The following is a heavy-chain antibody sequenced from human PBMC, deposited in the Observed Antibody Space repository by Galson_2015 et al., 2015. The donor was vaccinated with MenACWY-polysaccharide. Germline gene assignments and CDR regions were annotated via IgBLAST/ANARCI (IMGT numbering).Heavy chain of an antibody. CDR1: GFTLSTYA. J-gene: IGHJ4*02. CDR2: ISSSGDDK. CDR3: VKNGYTGSSYGYFDS. V-gene: IGHV3-30*18. Sequence: SLRLSCAASGFTLSTYAMHWVRQAPGQGLEWMATISSSGDDKYYADSVMGRFTISRDNSNNTLYLEMSSLRAGDTAVYYCVKNGYTGSSYGYFDSWGQGTLGTVSS. D-gene: IGHD1-26*01.